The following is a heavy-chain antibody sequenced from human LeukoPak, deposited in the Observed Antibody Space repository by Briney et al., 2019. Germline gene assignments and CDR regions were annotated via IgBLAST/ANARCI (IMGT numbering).Heavy chain of an antibody. CDR3: ARGGPIAVAGLEDDY. CDR2: ISAYNGNT. J-gene: IGHJ4*02. CDR1: GYTFTSYG. Sequence: ASVKVSCKASGYTFTSYGISWVRQAPGQGLEWMGWISAYNGNTHYAQKLQGRVTMTTDTSTSTAYMELRSLRSDDTAVYYCARGGPIAVAGLEDDYWGQGTLVTVFS. V-gene: IGHV1-18*01. D-gene: IGHD6-19*01.